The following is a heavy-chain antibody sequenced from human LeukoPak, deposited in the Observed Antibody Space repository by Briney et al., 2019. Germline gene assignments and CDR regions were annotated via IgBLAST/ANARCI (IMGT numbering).Heavy chain of an antibody. CDR3: ARDLTELGELSI. J-gene: IGHJ4*02. Sequence: GGSLRLSCAASGFTVSSDYMSWVRQAPGKGLEWVSVIYCGGSTYYADSVKGRFTISRDNSKNTLYLQMNSLRAEDTAVYYCARDLTELGELSIWGQGTLVTVSS. V-gene: IGHV3-66*01. CDR2: IYCGGST. D-gene: IGHD3-16*02. CDR1: GFTVSSDY.